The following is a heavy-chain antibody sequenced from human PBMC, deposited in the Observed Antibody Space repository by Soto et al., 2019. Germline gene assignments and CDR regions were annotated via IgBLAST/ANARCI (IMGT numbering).Heavy chain of an antibody. CDR2: INHSGST. D-gene: IGHD3-10*01. J-gene: IGHJ4*02. Sequence: QVPLQQWGAGLLKPSETLSLTCAVYGGSFSNYYWSWIRQPPGKGLEWIGEINHSGSTNYNPSLKSRVTISVDTSKNQFSLKLSSVTAADTAVYYCANSFGYGSGDYWGQGTLVNVSS. CDR3: ANSFGYGSGDY. CDR1: GGSFSNYY. V-gene: IGHV4-34*01.